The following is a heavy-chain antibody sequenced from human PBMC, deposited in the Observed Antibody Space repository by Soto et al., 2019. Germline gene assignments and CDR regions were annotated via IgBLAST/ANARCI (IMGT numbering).Heavy chain of an antibody. CDR1: GGTFSSYA. J-gene: IGHJ6*02. D-gene: IGHD6-19*01. V-gene: IGHV1-69*12. CDR3: GRIAVAGNDYYGMDV. Sequence: QVQLVQSGAEVKKPGSSVKVSCKASGGTFSSYAISWVRQAPGQGLEWMGGIIPIFGTANYAQKFQGRVTITADESXXTADMELSSLRSEDTAVYYCGRIAVAGNDYYGMDVWGQGTTVTVSS. CDR2: IIPIFGTA.